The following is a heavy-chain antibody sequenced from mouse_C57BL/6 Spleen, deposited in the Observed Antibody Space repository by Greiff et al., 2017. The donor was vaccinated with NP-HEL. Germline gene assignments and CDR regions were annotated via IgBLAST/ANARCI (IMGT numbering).Heavy chain of an antibody. V-gene: IGHV5-17*01. CDR3: ARGAYYSNYGAMDY. Sequence: EVHLVESGGGLVKPGGSLKLSCAASGFTFSDYGMHWVRQAPEKGLEWVAYISSGSSTIYYADTVKGRFTISRDNAKNTLFLQMTSLRSEDTAMYYCARGAYYSNYGAMDYWGQGTSVTVSS. D-gene: IGHD2-5*01. J-gene: IGHJ4*01. CDR2: ISSGSSTI. CDR1: GFTFSDYG.